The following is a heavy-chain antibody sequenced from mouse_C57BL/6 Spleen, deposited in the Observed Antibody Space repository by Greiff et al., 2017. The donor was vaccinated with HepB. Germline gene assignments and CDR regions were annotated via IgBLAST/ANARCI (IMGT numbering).Heavy chain of an antibody. CDR3: ARYEGSALFAY. CDR2: IYPGSGNT. J-gene: IGHJ3*01. Sequence: VQLQQSGAELVRPGASVKLSCKASGYTFTDYYINWVKQRPGQGLEWIARIYPGSGNTYYNEKFKGKATLTAEKSSSTAYMQLSSLTSEDSAVYFCARYEGSALFAYWGQGTLVTVSA. D-gene: IGHD3-2*02. V-gene: IGHV1-76*01. CDR1: GYTFTDYY.